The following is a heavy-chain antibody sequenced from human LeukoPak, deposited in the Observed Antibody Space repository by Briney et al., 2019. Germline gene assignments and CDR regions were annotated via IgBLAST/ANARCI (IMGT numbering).Heavy chain of an antibody. V-gene: IGHV3-30*04. CDR3: AIEEVVPAAMSFYYYYYMDV. CDR2: ISYDGSNK. D-gene: IGHD2-2*01. J-gene: IGHJ6*03. Sequence: GGSLRLSCAASGFTFSSYAMHWVRQAPGKGLEWVAVISYDGSNKYYADSVKGRFTISRDNSKNTLYLQMNSLRAEDTAVYYCAIEEVVPAAMSFYYYYYMDVWGKGTTVTVSS. CDR1: GFTFSSYA.